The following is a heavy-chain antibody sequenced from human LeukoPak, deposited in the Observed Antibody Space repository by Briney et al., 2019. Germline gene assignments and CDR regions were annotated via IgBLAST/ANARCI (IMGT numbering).Heavy chain of an antibody. V-gene: IGHV3-48*03. CDR1: GFTFRSYE. CDR2: ISSTGSAI. D-gene: IGHD3-22*01. CDR3: PRVFSYYTYSFDY. Sequence: PGGSLRLSCAGFGFTFRSYEMNWVRQAPGKRLEWISYISSTGSAIYYADSVKGRFTISRDNAKNSLYLQMNSLRDEDTAVYYCPRVFSYYTYSFDYWGQGTLVTVSS. J-gene: IGHJ4*02.